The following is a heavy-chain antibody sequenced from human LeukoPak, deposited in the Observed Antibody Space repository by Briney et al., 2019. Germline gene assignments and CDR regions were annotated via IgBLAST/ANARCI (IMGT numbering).Heavy chain of an antibody. Sequence: ASVKVSCKASGYTFTSYYMHWVRQAPGQGLEWMGIINPSGGSTSYAQKFQGRVTMTRDTSTSTVYMELSSQRSEDTAVYYCARPTVTNGWFDPWGQGTLVTVSS. V-gene: IGHV1-46*03. CDR1: GYTFTSYY. CDR2: INPSGGST. J-gene: IGHJ5*02. D-gene: IGHD4-11*01. CDR3: ARPTVTNGWFDP.